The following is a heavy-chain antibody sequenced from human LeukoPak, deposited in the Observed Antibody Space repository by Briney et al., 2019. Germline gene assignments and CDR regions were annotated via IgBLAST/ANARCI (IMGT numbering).Heavy chain of an antibody. D-gene: IGHD3-22*01. J-gene: IGHJ4*02. CDR3: ARDGGANYYDSSGYFLPH. CDR2: INPSGGST. V-gene: IGHV1-46*01. Sequence: ASVKVSCKASGYTFTSYYMHWVRQAPGQGLEGMGIINPSGGSTSYAQKFQGRVTMTRDTSTSTVYMELSSLRSEDTAVYYCARDGGANYYDSSGYFLPHWGQGTLVTVSS. CDR1: GYTFTSYY.